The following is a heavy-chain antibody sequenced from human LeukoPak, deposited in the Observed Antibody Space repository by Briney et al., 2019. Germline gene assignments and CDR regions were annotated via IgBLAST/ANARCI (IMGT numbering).Heavy chain of an antibody. CDR2: IGVAGGNT. CDR3: AAEIYGGNTDCCTFDF. CDR1: GFTISNSA. V-gene: IGHV1-58*02. D-gene: IGHD4-23*01. Sequence: GASVKVSCKASGFTISNSAIQWVRQARGQRLEWIGWIGVAGGNTNYAQTLQGRITITRDMSTSTAYMELTSLRSDDTAVYYCAAEIYGGNTDCCTFDFWGPGTPVTVSS. J-gene: IGHJ3*01.